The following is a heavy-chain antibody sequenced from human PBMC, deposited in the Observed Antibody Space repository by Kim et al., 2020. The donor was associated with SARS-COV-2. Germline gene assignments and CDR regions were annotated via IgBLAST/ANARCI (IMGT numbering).Heavy chain of an antibody. CDR1: GGTFSSYA. CDR2: IIPIFGTA. V-gene: IGHV1-69*13. J-gene: IGHJ4*02. Sequence: SVKVSCKASGGTFSSYAISWVRQAPGQGLEWMGGIIPIFGTANYAQKFQGRVTITADESTSTAYMELSSPRSEDTAVYYCARIPRGSSFFLDYWGQGTLVTVSS. CDR3: ARIPRGSSFFLDY. D-gene: IGHD6-13*01.